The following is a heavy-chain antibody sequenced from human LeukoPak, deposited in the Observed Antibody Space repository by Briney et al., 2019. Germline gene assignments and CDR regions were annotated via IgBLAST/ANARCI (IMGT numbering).Heavy chain of an antibody. CDR2: VTSSGAAT. CDR1: GFTFSNFA. Sequence: PGGSLGLSCAASGFTFSNFAMSWVRQAPGKGLEWVSTVTSSGAATYYRDSVKGRFTISKDNSKNMLFLQMNSLRAEDTAVYYCAKVWWLVRTSDYWGQGTLVTVAS. CDR3: AKVWWLVRTSDY. J-gene: IGHJ4*02. V-gene: IGHV3-23*01. D-gene: IGHD6-19*01.